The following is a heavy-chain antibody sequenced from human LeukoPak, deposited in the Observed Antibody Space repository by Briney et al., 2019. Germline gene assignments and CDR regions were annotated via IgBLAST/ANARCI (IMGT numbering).Heavy chain of an antibody. CDR2: IYYSGST. CDR3: ARDLGDGHDHRFDY. J-gene: IGHJ4*02. D-gene: IGHD1-26*01. CDR1: GGSISSGGYY. V-gene: IGHV4-31*03. Sequence: SQTLSLTCTVSGGSISSGGYYWSWIRQHPGKGLEWIGYIYYSGSTYYNPSLKSRVTISVDTSKNQFSLKLSSMTAADTAVYYCARDLGDGHDHRFDYWGQGTLVTVSS.